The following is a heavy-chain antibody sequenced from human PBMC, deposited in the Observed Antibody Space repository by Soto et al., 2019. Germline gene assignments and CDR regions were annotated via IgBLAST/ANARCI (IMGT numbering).Heavy chain of an antibody. D-gene: IGHD2-8*02. Sequence: PSETLSLTCTVSGGSISSGDYYWSWIRQPPGKGLEWIGYIYYSGSTYYNPSLKSRVTISVDTSKNQFSLKLTSVTAADTAVYYCATDKITGLFDSWGQGIQVTV. J-gene: IGHJ4*02. CDR3: ATDKITGLFDS. CDR2: IYYSGST. V-gene: IGHV4-30-4*01. CDR1: GGSISSGDYY.